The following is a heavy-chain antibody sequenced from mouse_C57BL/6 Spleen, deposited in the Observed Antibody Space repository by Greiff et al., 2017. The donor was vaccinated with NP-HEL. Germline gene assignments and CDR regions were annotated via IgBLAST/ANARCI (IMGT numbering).Heavy chain of an antibody. V-gene: IGHV1-53*01. CDR2: INPGNGGT. CDR3: ARSLYGSSRYYARDD. CDR1: GYTFTSYW. D-gene: IGHD1-1*01. J-gene: IGHJ4*01. Sequence: QVQLQQPGTELVKPGASVKLSCKASGYTFTSYWMHWVKQRPGQGLEWIGNINPGNGGTNYNQKFKSKATLTVDKSSSTAYMQLSSLTSEDSAVYYCARSLYGSSRYYARDDWGQRTSVTVST.